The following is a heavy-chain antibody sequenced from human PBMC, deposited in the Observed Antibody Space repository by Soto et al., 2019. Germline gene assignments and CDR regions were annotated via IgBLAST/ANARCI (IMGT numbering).Heavy chain of an antibody. CDR2: IIPIFGTA. Sequence: SVKVSCKASGGTFSSYAISWVRQAPGQGLEWMGGIIPIFGTANYAQKFQGRVTITADESTSTAYMELSSLRSEDTAVHYCARDQNVVRGVMNFGNYYYYYGMDVWGQGTTVTVSS. D-gene: IGHD3-10*01. J-gene: IGHJ6*02. CDR3: ARDQNVVRGVMNFGNYYYYYGMDV. V-gene: IGHV1-69*13. CDR1: GGTFSSYA.